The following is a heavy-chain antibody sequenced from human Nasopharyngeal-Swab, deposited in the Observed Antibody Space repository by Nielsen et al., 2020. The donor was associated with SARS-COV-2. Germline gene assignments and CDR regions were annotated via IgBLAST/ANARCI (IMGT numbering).Heavy chain of an antibody. CDR3: ARAGPYCSGGSCYPD. Sequence: GESLNISCAASGFPFSSYSMNWVRPAPGKGLEWVSYISSSSSTIYYADSVKGRFTISRDNAKNSLYLQMNSLRDEDTAVYYCARAGPYCSGGSCYPDWGQGTLVTVSS. J-gene: IGHJ4*02. CDR2: ISSSSSTI. D-gene: IGHD2-15*01. CDR1: GFPFSSYS. V-gene: IGHV3-48*02.